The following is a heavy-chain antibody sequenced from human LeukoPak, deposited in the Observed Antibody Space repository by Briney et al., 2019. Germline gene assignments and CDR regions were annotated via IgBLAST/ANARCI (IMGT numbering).Heavy chain of an antibody. CDR2: IYYSGST. D-gene: IGHD3-10*01. Sequence: PSETLSLTCAVSGYSISSGYYWGWIRQPPGKGLEWIGYIYYSGSTNYNPSLKSRVTISVDTSKNQFSLKLSSVTAADTAVYYCAASPYYGSGSYYEAPFDYWGQGTLVTVSS. CDR3: AASPYYGSGSYYEAPFDY. CDR1: GYSISSGYY. J-gene: IGHJ4*02. V-gene: IGHV4-61*01.